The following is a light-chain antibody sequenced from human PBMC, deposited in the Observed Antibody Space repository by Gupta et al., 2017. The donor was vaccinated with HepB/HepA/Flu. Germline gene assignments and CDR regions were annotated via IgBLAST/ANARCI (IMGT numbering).Light chain of an antibody. J-gene: IGKJ4*01. CDR1: QGLVYSDGNTY. CDR2: KVS. Sequence: DVVMTQSPLSLPVTLGQPASISCRSSQGLVYSDGNTYLNWFHQRPGQSPRRLIYKVSNRDSGVPHRFSGSESGNMYTLRISRVEAEDVGIYYCMQASHWPLTFGGGTKVEIK. V-gene: IGKV2-30*01. CDR3: MQASHWPLT.